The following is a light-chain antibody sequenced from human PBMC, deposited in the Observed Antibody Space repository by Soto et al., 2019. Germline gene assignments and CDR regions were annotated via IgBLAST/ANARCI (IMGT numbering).Light chain of an antibody. CDR2: DVT. CDR1: RSDVGGYNY. J-gene: IGLJ1*01. CDR3: SSYTGSSTYV. Sequence: ALNQPASVSGSPGQSITISCTGTRSDVGGYNYVYWHQQHPGKAPKLMIYDVTNRPSGVSDRFSGSKSGNTASLTISGLQAEDEADYYCSSYTGSSTYVFGAGTKVTVL. V-gene: IGLV2-14*01.